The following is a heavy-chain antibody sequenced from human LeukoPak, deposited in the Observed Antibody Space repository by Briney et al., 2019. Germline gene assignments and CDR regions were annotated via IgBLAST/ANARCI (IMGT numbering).Heavy chain of an antibody. J-gene: IGHJ4*02. CDR1: GFTFSSYA. Sequence: TGGSLRLSCAASGFTFSSYAMSWVRQAPGKGLEWVSAISGSGGSTYYADSVKGRFTISRDNAKNSLYLQMNSLRDEDTAVYYCARARNSGDYWGQGTLVTVSS. CDR3: ARARNSGDY. V-gene: IGHV3-23*01. D-gene: IGHD4-23*01. CDR2: ISGSGGST.